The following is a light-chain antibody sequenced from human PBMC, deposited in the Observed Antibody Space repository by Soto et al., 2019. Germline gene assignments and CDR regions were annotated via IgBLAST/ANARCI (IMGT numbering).Light chain of an antibody. Sequence: QSVLTQTPSVSGAPGQKITMSCTGSSSNIGAGYDVHWYQQLPGAAPRLLIYADNNRPSGFPDRFSASNSGTAASLAITGPHGDDEAVYYWQSYVTSLGGVIFGAGTKVTVL. CDR1: SSNIGAGYD. CDR2: ADN. CDR3: QSYVTSLGGVI. J-gene: IGLJ2*01. V-gene: IGLV1-40*01.